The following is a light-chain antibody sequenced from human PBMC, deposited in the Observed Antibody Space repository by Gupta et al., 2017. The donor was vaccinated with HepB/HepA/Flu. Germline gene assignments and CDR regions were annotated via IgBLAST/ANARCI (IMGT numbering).Light chain of an antibody. CDR3: QHRNT. CDR2: KAS. J-gene: IGKJ2*01. Sequence: DIQMTQSPSTLSASVGDRVTITCRASQSISSWLAWYQQKPGKAPKLLIYKASSLESGVPSRFSGSGSGTEFTLTISSLQPDDFETYDCQHRNTFGQGTKLEIK. CDR1: QSISSW. V-gene: IGKV1-5*03.